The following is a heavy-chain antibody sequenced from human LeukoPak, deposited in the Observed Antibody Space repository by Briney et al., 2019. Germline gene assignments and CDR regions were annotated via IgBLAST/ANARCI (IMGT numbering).Heavy chain of an antibody. CDR2: INHSGST. V-gene: IGHV4-34*01. CDR3: ARHRPGLLFDY. J-gene: IGHJ4*02. CDR1: GESFSGYY. D-gene: IGHD1-14*01. Sequence: PSETLSLTCAVYGESFSGYYWSWIRQPPGKGLEWIGEINHSGSTNYNPSLKSRLTISVDTSKNQFSLKLSSVTAADTAVYYCARHRPGLLFDYWGQGTLVTVSS.